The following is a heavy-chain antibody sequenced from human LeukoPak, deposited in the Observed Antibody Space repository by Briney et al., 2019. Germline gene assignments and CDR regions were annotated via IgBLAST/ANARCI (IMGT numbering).Heavy chain of an antibody. J-gene: IGHJ3*02. D-gene: IGHD3-10*01. Sequence: RPSQTLSLACTVSGGSISSGGYYWSWIRQHPGKGLEWIGYIYYSGSTYYNPSLKSRVTISVDTSKNQFSLKLSSVTAADTAVYYRARAVWFGELRDAFDIWGQGTMVTVSS. CDR3: ARAVWFGELRDAFDI. CDR2: IYYSGST. CDR1: GGSISSGGYY. V-gene: IGHV4-31*03.